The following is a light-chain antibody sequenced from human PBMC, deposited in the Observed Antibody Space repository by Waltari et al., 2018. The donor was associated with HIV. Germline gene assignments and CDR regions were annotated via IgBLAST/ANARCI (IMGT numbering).Light chain of an antibody. Sequence: QSVLTQPPSLSGAPGQRVIISCTGSSSNIGAGFDVHGYQQLPGTAPKLLIYGNNNRASGVPDRFSGSKSGTSASLANTGLQAEDEADYYCQSYDSSLNTYVFGSGTKVTVL. V-gene: IGLV1-40*01. J-gene: IGLJ1*01. CDR1: SSNIGAGFD. CDR2: GNN. CDR3: QSYDSSLNTYV.